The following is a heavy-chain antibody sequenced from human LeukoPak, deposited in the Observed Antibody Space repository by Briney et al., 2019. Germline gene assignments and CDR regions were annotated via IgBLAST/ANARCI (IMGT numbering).Heavy chain of an antibody. V-gene: IGHV3-48*03. D-gene: IGHD2-2*01. CDR3: AKDQRYCSSTSCYAFDY. CDR2: ISSSGSTI. CDR1: GFTFSSYE. J-gene: IGHJ4*02. Sequence: GGSLRLSCAASGFTFSSYEMNWVRQAPGKGLEWVSYISSSGSTIYYADSVKGRFTISIANSKNTLYLQMNSLRAEDTAVYYCAKDQRYCSSTSCYAFDYWGQGTLVTVSS.